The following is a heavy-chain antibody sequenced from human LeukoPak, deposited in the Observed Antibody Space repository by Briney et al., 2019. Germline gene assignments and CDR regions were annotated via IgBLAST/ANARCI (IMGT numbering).Heavy chain of an antibody. CDR1: GHSFTSYW. Sequence: GESLKISCKGSGHSFTSYWIGWVRQMPGKGLEWMGIIYPGDSDTRHSPSFQGQVTISADKSISTAYLQWSSLKASDTAMYYCARHPVAVAGTGYYYYMDVWGKGTTVTVSS. CDR2: IYPGDSDT. D-gene: IGHD6-19*01. J-gene: IGHJ6*03. V-gene: IGHV5-51*01. CDR3: ARHPVAVAGTGYYYYMDV.